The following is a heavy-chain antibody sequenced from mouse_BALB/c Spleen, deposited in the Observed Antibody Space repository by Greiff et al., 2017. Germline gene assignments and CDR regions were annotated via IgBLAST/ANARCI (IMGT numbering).Heavy chain of an antibody. V-gene: IGHV5-6-4*01. Sequence: EVQVVESGGGLVKPGGSLKLSCAASGFTFSSYTMSWVRQTPEKRLEWVATISSGGSYTYYPDSVKGRFTISRDNAKNTLYLQMSSLKSEDTAMYYCTREGSGYVDYWGQGTTLTVSS. CDR3: TREGSGYVDY. J-gene: IGHJ2*01. CDR2: ISSGGSYT. D-gene: IGHD3-1*01. CDR1: GFTFSSYT.